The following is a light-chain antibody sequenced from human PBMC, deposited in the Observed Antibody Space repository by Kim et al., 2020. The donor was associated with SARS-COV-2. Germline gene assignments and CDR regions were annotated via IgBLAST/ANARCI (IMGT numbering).Light chain of an antibody. CDR1: KVGDKY. J-gene: IGLJ2*01. CDR2: QDS. CDR3: QAWDSSTVV. V-gene: IGLV3-1*01. Sequence: ESPGQTAGITCSGDKVGDKYACWYQQKPGQSPVLVIYQDSKRPSGFPARFSGSNSGNTATLTVSGTQAMDEADYYCQAWDSSTVVFGGGTQLTVL.